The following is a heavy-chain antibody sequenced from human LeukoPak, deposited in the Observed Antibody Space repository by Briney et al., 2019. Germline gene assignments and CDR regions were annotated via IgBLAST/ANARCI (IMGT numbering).Heavy chain of an antibody. D-gene: IGHD6-19*01. CDR1: GYTFTDYY. CDR2: INPNSGGT. V-gene: IGHV1-2*02. J-gene: IGHJ4*02. Sequence: ASVTVSCKTSGYTFTDYYIHWVRQAPGQGLEWMGWINPNSGGTNYAQKFQGRVTVARDTSTSTVYMELSSLRSEDTAVYYCARDSSGWYLFDYWGQGTLGTVSS. CDR3: ARDSSGWYLFDY.